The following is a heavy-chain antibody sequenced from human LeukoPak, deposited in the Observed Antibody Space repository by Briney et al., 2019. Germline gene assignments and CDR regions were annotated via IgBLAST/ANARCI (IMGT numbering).Heavy chain of an antibody. V-gene: IGHV3-23*01. CDR3: ARSTYSSGWRDY. Sequence: GGSLRLSCAPSGFNFSSHAMSWVRQAPGKGLEWVSGISGNGANTYYADSVKGRFTISRDNSKDTLYLQMNSLRAEDTAVYYCARSTYSSGWRDYWGQGTQVTVSS. CDR2: ISGNGANT. D-gene: IGHD6-19*01. J-gene: IGHJ4*02. CDR1: GFNFSSHA.